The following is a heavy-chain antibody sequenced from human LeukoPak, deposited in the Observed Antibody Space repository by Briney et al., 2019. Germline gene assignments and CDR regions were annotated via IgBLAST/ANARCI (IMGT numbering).Heavy chain of an antibody. CDR3: ARDSGGDSSGYYYVRGCYY. CDR2: INPSGGST. J-gene: IGHJ4*02. V-gene: IGHV1-46*01. Sequence: ASVKVSCKASGYTFTSYYMHWVRQAPGQGLEWMGIINPSGGSTSYAQKFQGRVTMTRDTSTSTVYMELSSLRSEDTAAYYCARDSGGDSSGYYYVRGCYYWGQGTLVTVSS. CDR1: GYTFTSYY. D-gene: IGHD3-22*01.